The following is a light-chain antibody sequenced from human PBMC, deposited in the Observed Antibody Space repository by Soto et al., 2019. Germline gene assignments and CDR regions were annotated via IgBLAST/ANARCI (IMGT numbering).Light chain of an antibody. Sequence: DIQMTQSPSTLSASVGDRVTITCRASQTISGWLAWYQQKPGKAPKLLIYNASTLKSVVPSRFSGSGFGTEFTLTISSLQPDDSATYYCQNYNDYSSTFGQGTKGAI. CDR2: NAS. CDR1: QTISGW. CDR3: QNYNDYSST. V-gene: IGKV1-5*01. J-gene: IGKJ1*01.